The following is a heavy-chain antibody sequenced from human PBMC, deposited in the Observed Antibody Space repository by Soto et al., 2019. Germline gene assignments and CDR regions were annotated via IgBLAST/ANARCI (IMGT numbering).Heavy chain of an antibody. CDR2: INAGNGNT. CDR3: ASPEYYYDSSGWPPFDY. CDR1: GYTFTSYA. D-gene: IGHD3-22*01. Sequence: ASVKVSCKASGYTFTSYAMHWVRQAPGQRLEWMGWINAGNGNTKYSQKFQGRVTITRDTSASTAYMELSSLRSEDTAVYYCASPEYYYDSSGWPPFDYWGQGTLVTVYS. J-gene: IGHJ4*02. V-gene: IGHV1-3*01.